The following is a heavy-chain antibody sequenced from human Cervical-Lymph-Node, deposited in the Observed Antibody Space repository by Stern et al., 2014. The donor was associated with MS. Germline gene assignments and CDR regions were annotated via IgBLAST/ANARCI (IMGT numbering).Heavy chain of an antibody. J-gene: IGHJ4*02. D-gene: IGHD6-6*01. CDR1: GGSISSYY. V-gene: IGHV4-59*01. CDR3: ARGGSSSPPFDY. CDR2: IYYSGST. Sequence: VQLQESGPGLVKPSETLSLTCTVSGGSISSYYWSWIRQPPGKGLEWIGYIYYSGSTDYIPSLKSRVTISVDTSKNQFSLKLSSVTAADTAVYYCARGGSSSPPFDYWGQGTLVTVSS.